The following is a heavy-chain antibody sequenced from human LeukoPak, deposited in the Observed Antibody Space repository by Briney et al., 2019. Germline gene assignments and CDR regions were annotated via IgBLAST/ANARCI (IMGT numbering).Heavy chain of an antibody. J-gene: IGHJ4*02. CDR3: ARARPYDSSGYCFDY. V-gene: IGHV1-69*01. Sequence: SVKVSCKASGGTFSSYAISWVRQAPGQGLEWMGGIVPIFGTANYAQKFQGRVTITADESTSTAYMELSSLRSEDTAVYYCARARPYDSSGYCFDYWGQGTLVTVSS. CDR1: GGTFSSYA. CDR2: IVPIFGTA. D-gene: IGHD3-22*01.